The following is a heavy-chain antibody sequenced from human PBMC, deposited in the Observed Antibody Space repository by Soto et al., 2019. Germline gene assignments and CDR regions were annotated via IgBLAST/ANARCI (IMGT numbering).Heavy chain of an antibody. Sequence: EVQLLESGGGLVQPGGSLRLSCAASGFTFSTYAMSWVRQAPGKGLEWVSVISGSGGSTYYADSVKGRFTISRDNSKNTLYLQMNSLRTEDTAIYDCAKSASAAAGCFDYWGQGTLVTVSS. CDR3: AKSASAAAGCFDY. V-gene: IGHV3-23*01. J-gene: IGHJ4*02. CDR1: GFTFSTYA. D-gene: IGHD6-13*01. CDR2: ISGSGGST.